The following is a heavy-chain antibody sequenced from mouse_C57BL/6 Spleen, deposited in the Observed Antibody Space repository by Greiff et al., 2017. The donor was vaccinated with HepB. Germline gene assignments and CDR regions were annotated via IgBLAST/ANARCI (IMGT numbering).Heavy chain of an antibody. CDR2: IDPSDSYT. Sequence: VQLQQPGAELVKPGASVKLSCKASGYTFTSYWMQWVKQRPGQGLEWIGEIDPSDSYTNYNQKFKGKATLTVDTSSSTAYMQLSSLTSEDSAVYYCARRLWSYYAMDYWGQGTSVTVSS. D-gene: IGHD1-1*02. J-gene: IGHJ4*01. CDR1: GYTFTSYW. CDR3: ARRLWSYYAMDY. V-gene: IGHV1-50*01.